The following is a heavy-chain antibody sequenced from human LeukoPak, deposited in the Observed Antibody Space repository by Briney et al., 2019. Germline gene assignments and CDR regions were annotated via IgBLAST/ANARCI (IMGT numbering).Heavy chain of an antibody. CDR1: GFTFSNAW. J-gene: IGHJ5*02. CDR2: ISYDGSNK. Sequence: GGSLRLSCAASGFTFSNAWMSWVCQAPGKGLEWVAVISYDGSNKYYADSVKGRFTISRDNSKNTLYLQMNSLRAEDTAVYYCARDETWGQGTLVTVSS. CDR3: ARDET. V-gene: IGHV3-30*03.